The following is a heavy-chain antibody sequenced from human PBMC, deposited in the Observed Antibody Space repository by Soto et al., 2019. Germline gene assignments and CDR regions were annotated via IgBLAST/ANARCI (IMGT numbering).Heavy chain of an antibody. D-gene: IGHD1-7*01. CDR2: INHSGST. Sequence: SETLSLTCAVYGGSFSGYYWSWIRQPPGKGLEWIGEINHSGSTNYNPSLKSRVTISVDTSKNQFSLKLSSVTAADTAVYYCARGPGWNYVHWFDPWGQGTLVTVSS. V-gene: IGHV4-34*01. J-gene: IGHJ5*02. CDR1: GGSFSGYY. CDR3: ARGPGWNYVHWFDP.